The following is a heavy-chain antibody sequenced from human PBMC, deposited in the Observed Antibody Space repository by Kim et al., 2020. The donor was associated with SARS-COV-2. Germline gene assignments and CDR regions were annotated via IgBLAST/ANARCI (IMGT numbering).Heavy chain of an antibody. CDR2: INHSGST. V-gene: IGHV4-34*01. Sequence: SETLSLTCAVYGGSFSGYYWSWIRQPPGKGLECIGEINHSGSTNYNPSLKSRVTISVDTSKNQFSLKLSSVTAADTAVYYCARWRDVWGSYRLPHPDYWGQGTLVTVSS. CDR1: GGSFSGYY. CDR3: ARWRDVWGSYRLPHPDY. D-gene: IGHD3-16*02. J-gene: IGHJ4*02.